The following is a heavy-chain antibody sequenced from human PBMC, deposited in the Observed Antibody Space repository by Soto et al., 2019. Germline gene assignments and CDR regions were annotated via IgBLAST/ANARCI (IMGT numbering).Heavy chain of an antibody. CDR2: MSYDGINK. J-gene: IGHJ6*01. Sequence: GGSLRLSCAASGFTFSSYGMHWVRQAPGKGLEWVAVMSYDGINKYYADSVKGRFTISRDNSKNTLYLQMNSLRAEDTAVYYCAKGQNRVGFIDVVLTANYGMDVWGPGSPLTVSS. CDR3: AKGQNRVGFIDVVLTANYGMDV. CDR1: GFTFSSYG. V-gene: IGHV3-30*18. D-gene: IGHD2-21*02.